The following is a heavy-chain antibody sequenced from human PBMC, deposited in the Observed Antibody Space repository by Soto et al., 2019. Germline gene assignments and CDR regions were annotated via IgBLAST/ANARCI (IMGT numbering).Heavy chain of an antibody. J-gene: IGHJ6*02. Sequence: QVQLQESGPGLVKPSGTLSLTCAVSGDSISSRNWWSWVRQPPGKGLEWIGEISHGGNTNYNPSLQSRVTISEDKSKNQFSLKLGSVTAADTAVYYCARAGGGYWSGFSCDSGLYGMDVWGQGTTVTVSS. CDR1: GDSISSRNW. CDR3: ARAGGGYWSGFSCDSGLYGMDV. V-gene: IGHV4-4*02. CDR2: ISHGGNT. D-gene: IGHD2-15*01.